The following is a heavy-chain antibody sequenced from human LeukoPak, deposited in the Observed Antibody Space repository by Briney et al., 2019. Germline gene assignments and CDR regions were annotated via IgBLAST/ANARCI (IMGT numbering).Heavy chain of an antibody. J-gene: IGHJ4*02. CDR1: GYTLSSYA. V-gene: IGHV3-23*01. CDR3: AKDGPDNQFDY. D-gene: IGHD1-14*01. Sequence: PGGSLILSRASSGYTLSSYAMSWVRDAPGKGLECVSAISGSGGSTYYADSVKGRFTISRDNSKNTLYLQMNSLRAEDTAVYYCAKDGPDNQFDYWGQGTLVTVSS. CDR2: ISGSGGST.